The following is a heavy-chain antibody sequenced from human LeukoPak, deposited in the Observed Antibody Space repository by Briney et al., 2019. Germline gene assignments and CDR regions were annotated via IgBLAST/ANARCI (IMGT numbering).Heavy chain of an antibody. V-gene: IGHV1-8*01. CDR3: ARGALDLYCGGDCYFNWFDP. J-gene: IGHJ5*02. Sequence: ASVKVSCKASAYTFTSYDINWVRQATGQGLEWMGWMNPNSGNTGYAQKFQGRVTMTRNTSISTAYMELSSLRSEDTAVYYCARGALDLYCGGDCYFNWFDPWGQGTLVTVSS. D-gene: IGHD2-21*01. CDR2: MNPNSGNT. CDR1: AYTFTSYD.